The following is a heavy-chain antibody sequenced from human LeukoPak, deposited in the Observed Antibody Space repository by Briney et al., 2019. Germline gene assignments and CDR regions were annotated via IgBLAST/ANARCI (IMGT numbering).Heavy chain of an antibody. CDR3: AKVGSVAGTKEFLGLSDY. Sequence: GGSLRLSCAASGFTFSSYSMNWVRQAPGKGLEWVSSISSSSSYIYYADSVKGRFTISRDNSKNTLYLQMNSLRAEDTAVYYCAKVGSVAGTKEFLGLSDYWGQGTLVTVSS. V-gene: IGHV3-21*04. CDR1: GFTFSSYS. J-gene: IGHJ4*02. D-gene: IGHD6-19*01. CDR2: ISSSSSYI.